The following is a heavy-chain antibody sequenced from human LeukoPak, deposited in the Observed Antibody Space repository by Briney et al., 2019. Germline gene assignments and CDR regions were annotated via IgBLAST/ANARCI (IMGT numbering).Heavy chain of an antibody. D-gene: IGHD5-12*01. CDR1: GFIFSSYS. CDR3: ARGGSIKYFDY. J-gene: IGHJ4*02. Sequence: TPGGSLRLSCAPSGFIFSSYSMNWVRQAPGKGLEWVSSISSSSSYIYYADSVKGRFTISRDNAKNSLYLQMNSLRAEDTAVYYCARGGSIKYFDYWGQGTLVTVSS. CDR2: ISSSSSYI. V-gene: IGHV3-21*01.